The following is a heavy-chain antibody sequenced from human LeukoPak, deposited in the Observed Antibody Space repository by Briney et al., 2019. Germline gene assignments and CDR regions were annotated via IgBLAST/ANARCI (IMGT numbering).Heavy chain of an antibody. CDR1: GFTFGDYS. Sequence: GGSLRLSCTASGFTFGDYSLSWVRQAPEKGLEWVGFIRRKGYGGTTEYAPSVKGRFIISRDDSKRTVYLQMNSLKTEDTAVYYCTRDHDFWSGPFDVWGKGTTVTVSS. D-gene: IGHD3-3*01. CDR2: IRRKGYGGTT. J-gene: IGHJ6*04. CDR3: TRDHDFWSGPFDV. V-gene: IGHV3-49*04.